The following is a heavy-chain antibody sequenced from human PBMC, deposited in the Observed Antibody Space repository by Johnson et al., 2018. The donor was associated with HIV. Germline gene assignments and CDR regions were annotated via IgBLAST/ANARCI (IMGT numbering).Heavy chain of an antibody. V-gene: IGHV3-49*04. CDR1: GCTYSSYS. CDR2: MRSKAYGGKQ. J-gene: IGHJ3*02. D-gene: IGHD3-10*01. Sequence: VQLVESGGGVVQPGRSLRLSFVSCGCTYSSYSMHWVRQATGRGLAWVGFMRSKAYGGKQEYAASVKGRYTITGDESRNIAYLQMDSLKTEDTAVYYCSSRPHGSGRPLDIWGQGTLVTVSS. CDR3: SSRPHGSGRPLDI.